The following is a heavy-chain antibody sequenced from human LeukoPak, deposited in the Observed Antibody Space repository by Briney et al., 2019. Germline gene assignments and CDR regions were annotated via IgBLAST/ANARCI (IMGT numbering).Heavy chain of an antibody. CDR3: ARVKRRSWYGTYDY. V-gene: IGHV1-18*01. D-gene: IGHD6-13*01. CDR1: GGSFSSYA. J-gene: IGHJ4*02. Sequence: GASVKVSCKASGGSFSSYAISWVRQAPGQGLEWMGWISAYNGNTNYAQKLQGRVTMTTDTSTSTAYMELRSLRSDDTAVYYCARVKRRSWYGTYDYWGQGTLVTVSS. CDR2: ISAYNGNT.